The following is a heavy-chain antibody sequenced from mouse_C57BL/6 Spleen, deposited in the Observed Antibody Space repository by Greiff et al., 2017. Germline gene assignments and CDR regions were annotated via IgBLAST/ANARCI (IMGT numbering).Heavy chain of an antibody. V-gene: IGHV1-81*01. CDR3: ADYGSSYWYFDV. CDR2: IYPRSGNT. D-gene: IGHD1-1*01. CDR1: GYTFTSYG. J-gene: IGHJ1*03. Sequence: QVQLQQPGAELVKPGASVKMSCKASGYTFTSYGISWVKQRTGQGLEWIGEIYPRSGNTYYNEKFKGKATLTADKSSSTAYMELRSLTSEDSAVYFCADYGSSYWYFDVWGTGTTVTVSS.